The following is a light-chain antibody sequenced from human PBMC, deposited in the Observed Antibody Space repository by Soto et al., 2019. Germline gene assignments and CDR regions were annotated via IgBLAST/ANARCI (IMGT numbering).Light chain of an antibody. CDR3: SSYTTDSTLV. CDR1: SSDVGAYNY. V-gene: IGLV2-14*01. Sequence: QSALTQPASVSGSPGQSITISCIGSSSDVGAYNYVSWYQQHPGKAPKLMIYEVNNRPSGVSDRFFGSKSGNTASLTIFGLQAEDEADYYCSSYTTDSTLVFGAGTKVTAL. CDR2: EVN. J-gene: IGLJ2*01.